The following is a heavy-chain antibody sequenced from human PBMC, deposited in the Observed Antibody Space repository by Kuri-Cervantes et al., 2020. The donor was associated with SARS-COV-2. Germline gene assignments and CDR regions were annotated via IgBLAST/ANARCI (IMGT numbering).Heavy chain of an antibody. Sequence: GGSLRLSCAASGFTFSDYYMSWIRQAPGKGLEWVSYISSSGSTIYYADSVKGRFTTSRDNAKNSLYLQMNSLRAEDTAVYYCARRHDTSLIYYYMDVWGKGTTVTVSS. CDR2: ISSSGSTI. V-gene: IGHV3-11*04. J-gene: IGHJ6*03. D-gene: IGHD3-9*01. CDR1: GFTFSDYY. CDR3: ARRHDTSLIYYYMDV.